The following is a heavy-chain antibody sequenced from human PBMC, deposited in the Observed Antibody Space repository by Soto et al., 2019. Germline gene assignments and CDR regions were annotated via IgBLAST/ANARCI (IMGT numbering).Heavy chain of an antibody. CDR2: ISSSSSYI. CDR1: GFTFSSYS. CDR3: ARDRTKTSYYDSSGPGY. V-gene: IGHV3-21*01. J-gene: IGHJ4*02. Sequence: GGSLTLSCAASGFTFSSYSMNWVRQAPGKGLEWVSSISSSSSYIYYADSVKGRFTISRDNAKNSLYLQMNSLRAEDTAVYYCARDRTKTSYYDSSGPGYWGQGTLVTVSS. D-gene: IGHD3-22*01.